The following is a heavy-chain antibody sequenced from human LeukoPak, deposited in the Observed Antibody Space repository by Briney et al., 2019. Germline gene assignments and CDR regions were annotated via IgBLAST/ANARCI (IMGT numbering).Heavy chain of an antibody. CDR3: ASDSPLRSTVDY. CDR2: INHSGST. D-gene: IGHD3-16*01. J-gene: IGHJ4*02. V-gene: IGHV4-34*01. Sequence: SETLSLTCAVYGGSFSGYYWSWIRQPPGKGLEWIGEINHSGSTNYNPSLKSRVTISVDTSKNQFSLKLSSVTAADTAVYYRASDSPLRSTVDYWGQGTLVTVSS. CDR1: GGSFSGYY.